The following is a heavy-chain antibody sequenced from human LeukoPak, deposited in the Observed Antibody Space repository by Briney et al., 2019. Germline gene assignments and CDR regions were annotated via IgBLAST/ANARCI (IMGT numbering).Heavy chain of an antibody. J-gene: IGHJ3*01. CDR1: GFTFSSYA. CDR2: IYSGGNT. V-gene: IGHV3-66*04. D-gene: IGHD5/OR15-5a*01. Sequence: GGSLRLSCAASGFTFSSYAMSWVRQAPGKGLEWVSVIYSGGNTDYADSVKGRFAISRDDSKNTVYLQMNSLRAKDTAMYYCARQSRAFDVWGQGTMVIVST. CDR3: ARQSRAFDV.